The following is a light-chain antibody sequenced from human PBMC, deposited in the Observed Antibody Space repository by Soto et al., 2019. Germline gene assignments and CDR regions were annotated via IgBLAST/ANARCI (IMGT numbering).Light chain of an antibody. CDR1: ALPKQY. J-gene: IGLJ1*01. CDR3: QSADSSGTYV. V-gene: IGLV3-25*02. CDR2: KDS. Sequence: SYELTQPPSVSVSPGQTARITCSGDALPKQYAYWYQQKPGQAPVLVIYKDSERPSGIPERFSGSSSGKTVTLTISGVQAEGEADYYCQSADSSGTYVFGTGTKVTVL.